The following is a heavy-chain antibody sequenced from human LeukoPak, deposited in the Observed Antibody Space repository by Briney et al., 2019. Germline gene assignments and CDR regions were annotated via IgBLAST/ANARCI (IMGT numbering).Heavy chain of an antibody. D-gene: IGHD3-3*01. CDR2: INHSGST. J-gene: IGHJ3*02. V-gene: IGHV4-34*01. CDR3: ASLGSITIFGVVEDI. Sequence: SETLPLTCAVYGGSFSGYYWSWIRQPPGKGLEWIGEINHSGSTNYNPSLKSRVTISVDTSKNQFSLKLSSVTAADTAVYYCASLGSITIFGVVEDIWGQGTMVTVSS. CDR1: GGSFSGYY.